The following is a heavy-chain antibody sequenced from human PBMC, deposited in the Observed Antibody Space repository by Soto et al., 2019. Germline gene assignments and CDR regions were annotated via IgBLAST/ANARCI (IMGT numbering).Heavy chain of an antibody. CDR3: ASPPGYSGYDFSFDY. Sequence: SVKVSCKASGGTFSSYAISWVRQAPGQGLEWMGGIIPIFGTANYAQKFQGRVTITADESTSTAYMELSSLRSEDTAVYYCASPPGYSGYDFSFDYWGQGTLVTVSS. V-gene: IGHV1-69*13. D-gene: IGHD5-12*01. CDR1: GGTFSSYA. CDR2: IIPIFGTA. J-gene: IGHJ4*02.